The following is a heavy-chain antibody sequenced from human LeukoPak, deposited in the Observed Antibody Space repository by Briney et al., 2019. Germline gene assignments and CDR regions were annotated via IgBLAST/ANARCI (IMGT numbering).Heavy chain of an antibody. CDR3: ARYTIFGLVIRTAYLDY. CDR2: ISAYNGNT. Sequence: GASVKVSCKASGYTFTSYGISWVRQAPGQGLERMGWISAYNGNTNYAQKLQGRVTMTTDTSTSTAYMELRSLRSDDTDVYYCARYTIFGLVIRTAYLDYWGQGTLVTVSS. J-gene: IGHJ4*02. CDR1: GYTFTSYG. D-gene: IGHD3-3*01. V-gene: IGHV1-18*01.